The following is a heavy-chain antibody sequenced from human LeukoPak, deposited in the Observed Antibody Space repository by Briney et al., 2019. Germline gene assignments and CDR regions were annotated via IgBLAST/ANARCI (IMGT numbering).Heavy chain of an antibody. CDR2: INHSGST. CDR3: ARDLWRFGELLGYFDY. V-gene: IGHV4-34*01. D-gene: IGHD3-10*01. J-gene: IGHJ4*02. Sequence: TSETLSLTCAVYGGSLSGYYWSWIRQPPGKGLEWIGEINHSGSTNYNPSLKSRVTISVDTSKNQFSLKLSSVTAADTAVYYCARDLWRFGELLGYFDYWGQGTLVTVSS. CDR1: GGSLSGYY.